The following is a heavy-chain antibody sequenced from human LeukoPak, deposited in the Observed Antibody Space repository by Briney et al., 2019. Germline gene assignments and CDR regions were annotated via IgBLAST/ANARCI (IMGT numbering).Heavy chain of an antibody. CDR1: GFTFSSYW. V-gene: IGHV3-74*01. Sequence: PGGSLRLSCAASGFTFSSYWMHWVRQAPGKGLVWVSRINSDGSSTSYADSVKGRFTISRDNAKNTLYLQMNSLRAEDTAVYYCARSPWGYYDILTGYYRNDGYFDYWGQGTLVTVSS. D-gene: IGHD3-9*01. CDR2: INSDGSST. J-gene: IGHJ4*02. CDR3: ARSPWGYYDILTGYYRNDGYFDY.